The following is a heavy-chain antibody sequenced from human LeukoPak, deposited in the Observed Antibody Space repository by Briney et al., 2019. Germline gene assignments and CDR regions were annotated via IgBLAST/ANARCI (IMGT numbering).Heavy chain of an antibody. D-gene: IGHD5-24*01. V-gene: IGHV4-59*01. J-gene: IGHJ4*02. CDR1: GGSISNYY. CDR2: IYSSGST. CDR3: ARESRDGYNIDY. Sequence: SETLSLTCTVSGGSISNYYWSWIRQPPGKGLEWIGHIYSSGSTTYSPSLKSRVTISVDTSKNQFSLKLSSVTAADTAVYYCARESRDGYNIDYWGQGTLVTVSS.